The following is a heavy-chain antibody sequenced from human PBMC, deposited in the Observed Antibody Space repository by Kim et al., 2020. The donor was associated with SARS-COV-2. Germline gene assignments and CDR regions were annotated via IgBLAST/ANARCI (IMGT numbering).Heavy chain of an antibody. J-gene: IGHJ5*02. CDR2: RGNT. CDR3: ARGQNWNP. V-gene: IGHV1-8*01. Sequence: RGNTGSAQKFQGKVTMTRNTSISTAYMELSSLRSEDTAVYYCARGQNWNPWGQGTLVTVSS. D-gene: IGHD1-1*01.